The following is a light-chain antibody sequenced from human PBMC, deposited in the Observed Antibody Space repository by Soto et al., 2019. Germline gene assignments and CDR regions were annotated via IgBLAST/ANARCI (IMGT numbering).Light chain of an antibody. CDR3: SSNLGSGSDV. J-gene: IGLJ1*01. CDR1: SSDVGGSNS. CDR2: DVS. V-gene: IGLV2-14*01. Sequence: QSALTQPASVSESPGQSIALLCTGTSSDVGGSNSVSWYQQHPNKAPKLLIHDVSNRPSGVSSRFSGSKSDNTASLTISGLRDEDEADYYCSSNLGSGSDVFGSGTKLTVL.